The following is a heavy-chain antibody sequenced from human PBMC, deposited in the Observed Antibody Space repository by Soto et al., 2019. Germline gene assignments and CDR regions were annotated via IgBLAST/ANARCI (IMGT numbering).Heavy chain of an antibody. CDR3: ARVAYNHGWIFDD. V-gene: IGHV3-7*04. CDR1: GFTFSSSW. CDR2: INQDGSEK. J-gene: IGHJ4*01. Sequence: WGYRGVASAYSGFTFSSSWMRWVRQAPGKGLEWVANINQDGSEKYYVDSGEGRFTLSRDNAKTSLHLQMNSLRAEDTSIYFCARVAYNHGWIFDDWGQGTRVTVS. D-gene: IGHD1-20*01.